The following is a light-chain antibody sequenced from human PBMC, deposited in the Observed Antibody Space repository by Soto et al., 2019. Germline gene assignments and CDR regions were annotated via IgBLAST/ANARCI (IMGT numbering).Light chain of an antibody. J-gene: IGKJ1*01. CDR3: QLYSSSPRT. CDR2: GAS. CDR1: QTVSSSY. Sequence: EIVLTQSPGTLSLSPGERATLSCRASQTVSSSYLAWYQQKLGQAPRLLIYGASNRATGIPDRFSGSGSGTDFTLTISRLESEDIAVYYCQLYSSSPRTFGQGTKV. V-gene: IGKV3-20*01.